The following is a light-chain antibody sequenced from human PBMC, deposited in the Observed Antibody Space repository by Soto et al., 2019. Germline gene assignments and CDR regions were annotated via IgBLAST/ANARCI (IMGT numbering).Light chain of an antibody. CDR3: QSYDNSLSAYV. CDR2: GNI. CDR1: SSNIGAGYD. Sequence: QSVLTQPPSVSGAPGQRVTISCTGRSSNIGAGYDVHWYQQLPGTAPKVLIYGNINRPSGVPDRLSGSKSGTSASLAITGLQAEDEADYYCQSYDNSLSAYVFGPGTKLTVL. J-gene: IGLJ1*01. V-gene: IGLV1-40*01.